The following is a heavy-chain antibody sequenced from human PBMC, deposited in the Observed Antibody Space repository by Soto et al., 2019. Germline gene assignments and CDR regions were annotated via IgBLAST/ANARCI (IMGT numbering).Heavy chain of an antibody. J-gene: IGHJ4*02. V-gene: IGHV5-51*01. D-gene: IGHD6-19*01. CDR2: IYPRDSDT. CDR3: ARQHPLDSRVWFT. Sequence: GESLKISCKVSGDSFTGFWIGWVRQMPGKGLEWLGSIYPRDSDTRYSPPFQGQVTISADKSLSTAYLQWNSLQASDTAIYYCARQHPLDSRVWFTWGQGTLVTVSS. CDR1: GDSFTGFW.